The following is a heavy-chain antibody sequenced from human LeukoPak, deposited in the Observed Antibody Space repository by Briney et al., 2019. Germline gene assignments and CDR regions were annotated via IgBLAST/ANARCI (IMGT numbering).Heavy chain of an antibody. CDR2: IYQSGST. J-gene: IGHJ4*02. V-gene: IGHV4-30-2*01. CDR1: GVSISSGGYY. D-gene: IGHD6-13*01. Sequence: SQTLSLTCTVSGVSISSGGYYWSWIRQPPGKGLEWIGYIYQSGSTCYTPSLESRVTISVDRSKNQFSLRLSSVTAADTAVYYCAKRVAAARIFDYWGQGTLVTVSS. CDR3: AKRVAAARIFDY.